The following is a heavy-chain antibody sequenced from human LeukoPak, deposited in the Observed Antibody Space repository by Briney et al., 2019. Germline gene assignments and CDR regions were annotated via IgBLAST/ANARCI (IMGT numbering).Heavy chain of an antibody. Sequence: SETLSLTCTVSGGSISSGGYYWSWIRQPPGKGLEWIGYIYHSGSTYYNPSLKSRVTISVDRSKNQFSLKLSSVTAADTAVYYCARVSSIAANDYWGQGTLVTVSS. CDR3: ARVSSIAANDY. CDR1: GGSISSGGYY. CDR2: IYHSGST. J-gene: IGHJ4*02. D-gene: IGHD6-6*01. V-gene: IGHV4-30-2*01.